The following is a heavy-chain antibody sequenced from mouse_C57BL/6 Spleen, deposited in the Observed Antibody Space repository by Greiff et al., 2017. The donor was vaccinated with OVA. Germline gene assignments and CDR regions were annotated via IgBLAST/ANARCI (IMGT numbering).Heavy chain of an antibody. V-gene: IGHV1-69*01. Sequence: QVQLQQSGAELVMPGASVKLSCKASGYTFTSYWMHWVKQRPGQGLEWIGEIDPSDSYTNYNQKFKGKSTLTVDKSSSTAYMQLSSLTSEDSAVYYCALYGNYGDYWGQGTTLTVSS. D-gene: IGHD2-1*01. CDR3: ALYGNYGDY. CDR1: GYTFTSYW. J-gene: IGHJ2*01. CDR2: IDPSDSYT.